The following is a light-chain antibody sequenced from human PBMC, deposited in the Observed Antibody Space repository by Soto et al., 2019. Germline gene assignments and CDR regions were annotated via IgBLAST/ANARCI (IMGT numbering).Light chain of an antibody. V-gene: IGKV3-20*01. Sequence: EIVLTQSPGTLSLSPGERATLSCRASLSVGSSYLAWYQQKPGQAPRLLIYGASSRATGIPDRFSGSGSGTDFTLTISRLEPEDFAVYYCQQYGSSPFTFGPGTKVDIK. CDR3: QQYGSSPFT. CDR2: GAS. J-gene: IGKJ3*01. CDR1: LSVGSSY.